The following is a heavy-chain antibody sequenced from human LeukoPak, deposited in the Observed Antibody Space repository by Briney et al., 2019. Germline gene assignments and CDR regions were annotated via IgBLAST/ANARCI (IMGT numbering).Heavy chain of an antibody. CDR2: INPSGGST. CDR1: GYTFTSYY. D-gene: IGHD2-8*01. V-gene: IGHV1-46*01. J-gene: IGHJ6*03. Sequence: RWASVKVSCKASGYTFTSYYMHWVRQAPGQGLEWVGIINPSGGSTSYAQTFQGRVTMTRDISTSTVYMELSRLRAKGTAVYFCAREGGGYCTNGVCYRGEDYYYYMDVWGKGTTVTVSS. CDR3: AREGGGYCTNGVCYRGEDYYYYMDV.